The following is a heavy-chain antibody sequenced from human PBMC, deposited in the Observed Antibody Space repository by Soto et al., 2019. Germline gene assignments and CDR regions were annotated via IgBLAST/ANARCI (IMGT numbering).Heavy chain of an antibody. Sequence: GGSLRLSCAASGFIFSDFQLNWVRQAPGRGLEWLSSITGTCAFTHYAGSIEGRFTISRDNANNLLYLQMNNLRPEDTAVYYFARDILAFQGAFDLWGQGTLVTVSS. CDR2: ITGTCAFT. D-gene: IGHD3-3*01. CDR3: ARDILAFQGAFDL. V-gene: IGHV3-21*01. CDR1: GFIFSDFQ. J-gene: IGHJ4*02.